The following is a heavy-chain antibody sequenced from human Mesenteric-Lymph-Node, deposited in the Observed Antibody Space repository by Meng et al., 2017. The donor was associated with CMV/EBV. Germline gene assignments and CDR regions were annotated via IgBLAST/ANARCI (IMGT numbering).Heavy chain of an antibody. CDR2: IYSADSTT. CDR1: GFTFNNYA. CDR3: ARALMVFAISGTYTSYFDS. Sequence: GGSLRLSCVASGFTFNNYAFSWVRQAPGKGLEWVSSIYSADSTTYYADSVKGRFTISRDNSKNTLYLQMRSLRPDDTAVYYCARALMVFAISGTYTSYFDSWGQGALVTVSS. D-gene: IGHD2-8*02. V-gene: IGHV3-23*03. J-gene: IGHJ4*02.